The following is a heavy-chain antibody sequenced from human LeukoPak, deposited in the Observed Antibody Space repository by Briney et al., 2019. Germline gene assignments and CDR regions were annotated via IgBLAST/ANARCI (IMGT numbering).Heavy chain of an antibody. J-gene: IGHJ4*02. V-gene: IGHV3-23*01. Sequence: GGSLRLSCAASGFTFSSYAMSWVRQAPGKGLEWVSAISGSGGSTYYADSVKGRFTNSRDNSKNTLYLQMNSLRAEDTAVYYCAKLTMIVEVGYWGQGTLVTVSS. CDR1: GFTFSSYA. D-gene: IGHD3-22*01. CDR2: ISGSGGST. CDR3: AKLTMIVEVGY.